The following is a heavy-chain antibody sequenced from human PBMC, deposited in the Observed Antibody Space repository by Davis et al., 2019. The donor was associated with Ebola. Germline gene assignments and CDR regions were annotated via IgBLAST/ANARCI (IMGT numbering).Heavy chain of an antibody. CDR3: ARDRGYCSGGICYTTLDY. D-gene: IGHD2-15*01. CDR2: IDTDGSGT. CDR1: GFTFSSSW. Sequence: PGGSLRLSCAASGFTFSSSWMHWVRHAPGKGLVWVSCIDTDGSGTNYADSVKGRFTISRDNAKNTLYLQMNSLRAEDTAVYYCARDRGYCSGGICYTTLDYWGQGTQVTVSS. V-gene: IGHV3-74*01. J-gene: IGHJ4*02.